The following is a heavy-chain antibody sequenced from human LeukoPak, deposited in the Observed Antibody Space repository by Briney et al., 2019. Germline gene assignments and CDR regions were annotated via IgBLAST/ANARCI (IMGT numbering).Heavy chain of an antibody. CDR3: ARVAHDYVWGSYRQYTFDI. D-gene: IGHD3-16*02. J-gene: IGHJ3*02. CDR2: VKQDDSDR. V-gene: IGHV3-7*01. Sequence: PGGSLRLSCAASGFTFSSFWMTWVRKPPGKGREWVANVKQDDSDRYYVDSVKGRFTVSRDNGKHSLYLQMNSLRAEDTAVYYCARVAHDYVWGSYRQYTFDIWGQGTTVTVSS. CDR1: GFTFSSFW.